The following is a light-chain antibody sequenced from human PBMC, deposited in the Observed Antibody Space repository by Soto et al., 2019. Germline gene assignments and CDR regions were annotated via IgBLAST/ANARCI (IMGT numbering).Light chain of an antibody. V-gene: IGKV3-15*01. Sequence: EIVMTQSPATLSVSPGERVTLSCRASESLSTYLAWYQQKPGQAPRLLIYGASTKATGIPARFSGSGSETDFTLTISRLQSEDFAVYYCQSYNDWPFTFGQGTKLEI. CDR3: QSYNDWPFT. CDR2: GAS. J-gene: IGKJ2*01. CDR1: ESLSTY.